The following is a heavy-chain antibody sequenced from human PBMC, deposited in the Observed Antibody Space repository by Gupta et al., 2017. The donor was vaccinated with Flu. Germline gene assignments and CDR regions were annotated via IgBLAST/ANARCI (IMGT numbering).Heavy chain of an antibody. Sequence: EVQLVESGGGLVKPGGSLRLSCAASGFTFSGYSINWVRQAPGKGLEWVSSISLSNSYIYYADSVKGRFTISRDNAANSVFLQMNSLRAEDTAVYYCVREGGNCYTTTCNYNYYYMDVWGKGTTLTVSS. V-gene: IGHV3-21*01. CDR1: GFTFSGYS. D-gene: IGHD2-2*01. CDR2: ISLSNSYI. J-gene: IGHJ6*03. CDR3: VREGGNCYTTTCNYNYYYMDV.